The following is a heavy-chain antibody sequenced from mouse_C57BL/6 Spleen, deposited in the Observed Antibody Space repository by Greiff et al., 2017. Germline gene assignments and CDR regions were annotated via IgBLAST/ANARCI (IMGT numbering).Heavy chain of an antibody. Sequence: VQLQQSVAELVRPGASVKLSCTASGFNINNTYMPWVQQRPEQGLAWIGRIDPANGNTTYAPKFQGTATISADTSSNTAYLQLSSLTSEDTAIYYCASFPVYDECGGWDFDVWGTGTTVTVSS. D-gene: IGHD2-4*01. CDR2: IDPANGNT. CDR1: GFNINNTY. V-gene: IGHV14-3*01. J-gene: IGHJ1*03. CDR3: ASFPVYDECGGWDFDV.